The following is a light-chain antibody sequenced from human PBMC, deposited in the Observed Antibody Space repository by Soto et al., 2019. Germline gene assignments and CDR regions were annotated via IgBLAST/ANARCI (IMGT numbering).Light chain of an antibody. CDR3: QSYDISLHHYV. V-gene: IGLV1-40*01. CDR1: TSNIGAPYD. J-gene: IGLJ1*01. Sequence: QSVLTQPPSVSGAPGQRVSISCTGSTSNIGAPYDVHWYQHLPGTAPKLLIYGDNNRPSGVPDRFSGSKSGTSASLAITRLQAEDEADYYCQSYDISLHHYVFGTGTQLTVL. CDR2: GDN.